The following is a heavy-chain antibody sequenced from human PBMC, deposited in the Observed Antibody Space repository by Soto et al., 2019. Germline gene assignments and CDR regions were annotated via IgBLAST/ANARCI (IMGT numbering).Heavy chain of an antibody. CDR2: IYYSGST. CDR3: ARDRYYDRSGYDY. J-gene: IGHJ4*02. V-gene: IGHV4-31*03. CDR1: AGSISSGGYY. D-gene: IGHD3-22*01. Sequence: QVQLQESGPGLVKPSQTLSLTCTVSAGSISSGGYYWSWIREHPGKGLEWIGYIYYSGSTYYNPSLKTRVTISVDASKIQFSLKLSSVTAADTAVYYCARDRYYDRSGYDYWGQGTLVTVSS.